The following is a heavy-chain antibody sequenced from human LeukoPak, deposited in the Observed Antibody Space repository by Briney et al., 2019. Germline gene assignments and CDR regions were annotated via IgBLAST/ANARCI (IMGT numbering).Heavy chain of an antibody. CDR1: GITFTTID. CDR2: ITKSGGST. J-gene: IGHJ4*02. V-gene: IGHV3-23*01. CDR3: AKRSQSGVVFFDY. Sequence: GGSLRLSCAVSGITFTTIDVSWVRLAPGRGLEWVSTITKSGGSTYYADSVKGRFTISRDNSKNTLYLQMNSLRAEDTAVYYCAKRSQSGVVFFDYWGQGTLVTVSS. D-gene: IGHD3-10*01.